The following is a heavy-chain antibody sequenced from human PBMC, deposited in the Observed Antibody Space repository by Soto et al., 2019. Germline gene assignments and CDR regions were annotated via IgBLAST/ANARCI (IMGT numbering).Heavy chain of an antibody. D-gene: IGHD3-10*01. V-gene: IGHV1-69*02. CDR3: ASEEMVRGKHPFDY. CDR1: GGTFSSYT. Sequence: QVQLVQSGAEVKKPGSSVKVSCKASGGTFSSYTISWVRQAPGQGLEWMGRIIPILGIANYAQKFQGRVTXXAXKXXSTAYMELSSLRSEDTAVYYCASEEMVRGKHPFDYWGQGTLVTVSS. CDR2: IIPILGIA. J-gene: IGHJ4*02.